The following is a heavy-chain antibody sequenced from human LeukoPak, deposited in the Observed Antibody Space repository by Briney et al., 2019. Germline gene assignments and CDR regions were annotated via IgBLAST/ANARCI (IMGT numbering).Heavy chain of an antibody. CDR1: GFTFSTYG. CDR2: ISGSGSYI. Sequence: GGSLRLSCAASGFTFSTYGMSWVRQTPRKGLEWVSCISGSGSYIYYADSVKGRFTISRDNAKNSLHLQVNSLRAEDTAVYYCVRERFHGSGAPKFDFWGQGTLVTVSS. D-gene: IGHD3-10*01. CDR3: VRERFHGSGAPKFDF. J-gene: IGHJ4*02. V-gene: IGHV3-21*06.